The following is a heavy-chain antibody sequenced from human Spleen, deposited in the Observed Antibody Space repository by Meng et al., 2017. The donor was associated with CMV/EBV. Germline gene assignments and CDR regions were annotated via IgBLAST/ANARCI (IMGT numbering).Heavy chain of an antibody. D-gene: IGHD6-6*01. V-gene: IGHV5-51*01. Sequence: KVSCKGSGYSFTSYWIGWVRQMPGKGLEWMGIIYPGDSDTRYSPSFQGQVTISADKSISTAYLQWSSLKASDTAMYYCARPGSSSSYAFDIWGQGTMVTVSS. CDR2: IYPGDSDT. J-gene: IGHJ3*02. CDR1: GYSFTSYW. CDR3: ARPGSSSSYAFDI.